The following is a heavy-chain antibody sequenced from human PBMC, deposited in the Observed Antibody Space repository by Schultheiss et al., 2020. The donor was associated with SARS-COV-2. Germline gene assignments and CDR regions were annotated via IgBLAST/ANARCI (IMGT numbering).Heavy chain of an antibody. CDR1: GFTFRNYW. J-gene: IGHJ5*02. V-gene: IGHV3-74*01. CDR3: ANGGNSGWAWFDP. D-gene: IGHD4-23*01. CDR2: INSDGSAS. Sequence: GGSLRLSCAASGFTFRNYWMHWVRQIPGKGLVWVSRINSDGSASSYADSVQGRFTVSRDNAGNTLYLRMNSLRAEDTAVYYCANGGNSGWAWFDPWGQGTLVTVSS.